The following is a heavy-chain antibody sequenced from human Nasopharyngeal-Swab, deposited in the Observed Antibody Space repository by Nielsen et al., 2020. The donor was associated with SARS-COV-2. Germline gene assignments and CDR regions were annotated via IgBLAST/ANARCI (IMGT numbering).Heavy chain of an antibody. CDR2: IYYSGST. J-gene: IGHJ3*02. Sequence: SETLSLTCTVSGGSISSGGYYWSWIRQHPGKGLEWIGYIYYSGSTYYNPSLKSRVTISVDTSKNQFSLKLSSVTAADTAVYYCARALSGSITIFGVVTIGAFDIWGQGTMVTVSS. V-gene: IGHV4-31*03. CDR3: ARALSGSITIFGVVTIGAFDI. CDR1: GGSISSGGYY. D-gene: IGHD3-3*01.